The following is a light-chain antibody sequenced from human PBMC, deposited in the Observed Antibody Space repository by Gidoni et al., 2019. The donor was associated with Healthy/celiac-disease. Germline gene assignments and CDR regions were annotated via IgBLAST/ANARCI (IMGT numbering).Light chain of an antibody. CDR3: QQYNSYPWT. V-gene: IGKV1-5*01. CDR1: QSISSW. J-gene: IGKJ1*01. CDR2: DAS. Sequence: DIQITQSPSTLSASVGDRVTITCRASQSISSWLAWYQQKPGKAPKLLIYDASSLESGVPSRFSGSGSGTEFTLTISSLQPDDFATYYCQQYNSYPWTFGQXTKVEIK.